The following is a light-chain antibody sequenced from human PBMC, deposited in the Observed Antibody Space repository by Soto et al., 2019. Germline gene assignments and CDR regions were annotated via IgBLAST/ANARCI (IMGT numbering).Light chain of an antibody. V-gene: IGLV2-14*01. CDR1: SSDVGNYKY. CDR3: FSYTSRGTYV. Sequence: QSVLTQPASVSGSPGQSITISCTGTSSDVGNYKYVSWYQQHPGKAPTLMIYEVSKRPSGVSDRFSGSKSGNTASPTISGLHAEDETDYYCFSYTSRGTYVFGTGTKVTVL. J-gene: IGLJ1*01. CDR2: EVS.